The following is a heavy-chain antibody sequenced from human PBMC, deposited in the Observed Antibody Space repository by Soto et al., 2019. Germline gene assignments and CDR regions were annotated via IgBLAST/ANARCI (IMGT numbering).Heavy chain of an antibody. J-gene: IGHJ5*02. CDR3: ARGSKHCSGGSCYSDGFGP. CDR2: MNPNTGNT. Sequence: ASVKVSCKASGYTFTSSDVYWVRQATGQGLELMGWMNPNTGNTGYAQKFQGRVTMTRNTSISTAYMELSSLRSEDTAVYYCARGSKHCSGGSCYSDGFGPWGQRTPVTVSS. D-gene: IGHD2-15*01. CDR1: GYTFTSSD. V-gene: IGHV1-8*01.